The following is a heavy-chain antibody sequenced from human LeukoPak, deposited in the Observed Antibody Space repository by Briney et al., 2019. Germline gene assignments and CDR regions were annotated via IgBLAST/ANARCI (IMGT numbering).Heavy chain of an antibody. CDR3: ALGAVRGLNAFDI. CDR1: GYSFTTYW. V-gene: IGHV5-51*01. Sequence: GESLKISRKGSGYSFTTYWIGWVRHMPGKGLEWMGIIYPGDSDTRYSPSFQCQVTISADKSVSTAYLQWSSLKASDTAMYYCALGAVRGLNAFDIWGQGTMVTVSS. CDR2: IYPGDSDT. D-gene: IGHD3-10*01. J-gene: IGHJ3*02.